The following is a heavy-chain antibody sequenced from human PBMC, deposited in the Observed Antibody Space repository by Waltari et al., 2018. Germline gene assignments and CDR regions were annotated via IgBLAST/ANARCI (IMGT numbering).Heavy chain of an antibody. J-gene: IGHJ6*02. Sequence: QVQLQESGPGLARPSETLSLTCDVSSYSIRRGYFWGWIRQPPGKGLQWIGSISHSGSTYYNPSLKSRVTLSVDTSKNQFALKVTSVTAADTGVYYCVRLEDCSGPGGNCYSGDIFALDVWGQGTTVTVSS. CDR1: SYSIRRGYF. CDR2: ISHSGST. D-gene: IGHD2-15*01. CDR3: VRLEDCSGPGGNCYSGDIFALDV. V-gene: IGHV4-38-2*01.